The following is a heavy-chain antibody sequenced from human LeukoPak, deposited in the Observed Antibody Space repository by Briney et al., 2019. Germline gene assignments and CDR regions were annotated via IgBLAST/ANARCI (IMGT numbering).Heavy chain of an antibody. J-gene: IGHJ4*02. CDR2: IKQDGSEK. CDR3: ARGRSSSLDY. V-gene: IGHV3-7*04. Sequence: TGRPLRLSCAASGFTFSNYWMSGVREAPGKGLEWVAKIKQDGSEKYYVDSVKGRFAISRDNDKNSLYLQMDSLSAEDTAVYYCARGRSSSLDYWGQGTLVTVSS. CDR1: GFTFSNYW. D-gene: IGHD2-2*01.